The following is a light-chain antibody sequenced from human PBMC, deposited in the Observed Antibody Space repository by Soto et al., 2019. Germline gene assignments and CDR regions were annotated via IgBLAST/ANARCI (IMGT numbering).Light chain of an antibody. CDR2: AAS. V-gene: IGKV1-39*01. CDR3: QQSYSSPRT. J-gene: IGKJ1*01. CDR1: QSISTY. Sequence: VTITCRASQSISTYLNWYQQKPGKAPKLLIYAASSLQSGVPSRFRGSGSGTDFILTISTLQPEDFATYYCQQSYSSPRTFGQGTKVDIK.